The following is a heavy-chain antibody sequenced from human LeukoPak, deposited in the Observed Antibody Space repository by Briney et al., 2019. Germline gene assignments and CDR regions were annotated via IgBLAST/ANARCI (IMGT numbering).Heavy chain of an antibody. CDR2: INPNSGGT. J-gene: IGHJ4*02. D-gene: IGHD6-13*01. V-gene: IGHV1-2*04. CDR1: GYTFTGYY. Sequence: GASVKVSCKASGYTFTGYYMHWVRQAPGQGLEWMGWINPNSGGTNYAQKFQGWVTMTRDTSISTAYMELSRLRSDDTAVYYCATGSWFGQGNSGYFDYWGQGTLVTVSS. CDR3: ATGSWFGQGNSGYFDY.